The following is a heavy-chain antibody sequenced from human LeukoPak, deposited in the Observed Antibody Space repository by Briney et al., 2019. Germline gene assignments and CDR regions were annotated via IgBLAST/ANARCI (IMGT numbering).Heavy chain of an antibody. CDR2: ISYSGST. J-gene: IGHJ6*02. CDR3: ARLPYYYGSGSHYYYGMGV. CDR1: GGSISSYY. D-gene: IGHD3-10*01. Sequence: SETLSPTCTVSGGSISSYYWSWIRQPPGKGLEWIGYISYSGSTNYNPSLKSRVTISVDTSKNQFSLKLSSVTAADTAVYYCARLPYYYGSGSHYYYGMGVWGQGTTVTVSS. V-gene: IGHV4-59*08.